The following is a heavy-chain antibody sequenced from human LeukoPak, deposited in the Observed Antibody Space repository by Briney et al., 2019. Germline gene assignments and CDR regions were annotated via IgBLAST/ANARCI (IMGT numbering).Heavy chain of an antibody. V-gene: IGHV4-39*01. CDR1: GGSISSGSSY. CDR3: ARAYYDYVWGSYRSPYYFDY. D-gene: IGHD3-16*02. Sequence: SETLSLTCTVSGGSISSGSSYWGWFRQPPGKGLGWIGSIYFSGSTYYNPSLKSRVTISVDTSKNQFSLKLSSVTAADTAVYYCARAYYDYVWGSYRSPYYFDYWGQGTLVTVSS. CDR2: IYFSGST. J-gene: IGHJ4*02.